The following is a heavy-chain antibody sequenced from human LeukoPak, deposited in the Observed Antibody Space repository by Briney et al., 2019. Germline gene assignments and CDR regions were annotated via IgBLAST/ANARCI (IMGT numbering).Heavy chain of an antibody. D-gene: IGHD2-2*01. J-gene: IGHJ5*02. CDR1: GGSISSYY. CDR2: IYYSGST. CDR3: AREVPAAPYNWFDP. V-gene: IGHV4-59*01. Sequence: QSSETLSLTCTVSGGSISSYYWSWIRQPPGKGLEWIGYIYYSGSTNYNPSLKSRVTISVDTSKNQFSLKLSSVTAADTAVYYCAREVPAAPYNWFDPWGQGTLVTVSS.